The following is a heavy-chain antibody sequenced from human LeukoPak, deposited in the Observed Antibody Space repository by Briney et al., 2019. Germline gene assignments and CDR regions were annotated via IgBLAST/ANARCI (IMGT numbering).Heavy chain of an antibody. V-gene: IGHV3-23*01. J-gene: IGHJ6*03. CDR1: GFPFSSHG. CDR3: ARDMRSSSWYANYYYYYMDV. CDR2: IIGGGGST. D-gene: IGHD6-13*01. Sequence: GGSLRLSCAASGFPFSSHGMSWVRQAPGKGLEWVSGIIGGGGSTYYADSVKGRFTISRDNAKNTLYLQMNSLRAEDTAVYYCARDMRSSSWYANYYYYYMDVWGKGTTVTVSS.